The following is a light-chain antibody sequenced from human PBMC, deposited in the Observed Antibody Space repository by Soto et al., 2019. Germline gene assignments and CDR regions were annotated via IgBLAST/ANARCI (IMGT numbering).Light chain of an antibody. V-gene: IGLV2-8*01. CDR1: TSDVGGYNY. J-gene: IGLJ1*01. CDR2: EVS. CDR3: SSYAGSNNPPYV. Sequence: HSVLTQPPSPSGAPGQTLPISCTGNTSDVGGYNYVSWYQQHPGKAPKLMIYEVSKRPSGVPDRFSGSKSGNTASLTVSGLQAEDEADYYCSSYAGSNNPPYVFGTGTKVTVL.